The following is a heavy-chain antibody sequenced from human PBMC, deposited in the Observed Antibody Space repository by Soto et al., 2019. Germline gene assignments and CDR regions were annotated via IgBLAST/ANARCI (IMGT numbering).Heavy chain of an antibody. V-gene: IGHV3-23*01. CDR1: GFTFTNYA. D-gene: IGHD2-15*01. Sequence: PGGSLRLSCAASGFTFTNYAMSWVRQAPGRGLEWVSLISGSDGTSYDADSVKGRFTISRDNSKNTLYLQMNSLKAEDTALYYCVKHGAGSGTWYSAVNYWGQGTLVIVSS. J-gene: IGHJ4*02. CDR3: VKHGAGSGTWYSAVNY. CDR2: ISGSDGTS.